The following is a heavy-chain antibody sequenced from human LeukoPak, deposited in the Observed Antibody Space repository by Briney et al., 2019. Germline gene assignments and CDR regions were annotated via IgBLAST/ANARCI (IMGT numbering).Heavy chain of an antibody. Sequence: SETLSLTCSVSGGSMSNYYGSWIRQPPGKGLEWTAYIYYTGSTYYNPSLKSRVTMSVDTSKNQFSLTLSSVTAADTAVYYCARHISGAATLDWGQGTLVTVSS. J-gene: IGHJ4*02. D-gene: IGHD3-3*02. CDR1: GGSMSNYY. CDR2: IYYTGST. V-gene: IGHV4-59*08. CDR3: ARHISGAATLD.